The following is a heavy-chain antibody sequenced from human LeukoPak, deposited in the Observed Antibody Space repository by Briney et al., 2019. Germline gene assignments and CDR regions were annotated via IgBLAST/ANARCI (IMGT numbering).Heavy chain of an antibody. V-gene: IGHV3-21*01. CDR1: GFTLSTYI. D-gene: IGHD5-18*01. Sequence: GGSLRLSCAASGFTLSTYIMNWVRQAPGKGLEWVSSISSSSSYIYYADSVKGRFTISRDNAKNALYLQTNSLRAEDTAVYYCARVGGYSYDLDYWGQGTLVTVSS. J-gene: IGHJ4*02. CDR3: ARVGGYSYDLDY. CDR2: ISSSSSYI.